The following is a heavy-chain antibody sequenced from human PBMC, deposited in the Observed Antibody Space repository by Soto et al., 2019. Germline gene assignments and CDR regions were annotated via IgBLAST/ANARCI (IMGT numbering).Heavy chain of an antibody. D-gene: IGHD6-13*01. V-gene: IGHV1-8*01. CDR2: MNPNSGNT. Sequence: GASVKVSCKASGYTFTSYDINWVRQATGQGLEWMGWMNPNSGNTGYAQKFQGRVTMTRNTSISTAYMELSSLRSEDTAVYYCARASSSWSFDVFDIWGQGTMVTVSS. CDR3: ARASSSWSFDVFDI. J-gene: IGHJ3*02. CDR1: GYTFTSYD.